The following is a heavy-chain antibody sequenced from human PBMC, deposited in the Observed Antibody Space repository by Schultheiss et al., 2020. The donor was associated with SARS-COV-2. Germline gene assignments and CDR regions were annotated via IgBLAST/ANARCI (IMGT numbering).Heavy chain of an antibody. D-gene: IGHD6-19*01. V-gene: IGHV3-33*08. J-gene: IGHJ4*02. CDR3: ARNHSSGWSLDY. Sequence: GGSLRLSCAASGFTFSSYDMHWVRQATGKGLEWVAVIWYDGSNQYYADSVKGRFTISRDNSKNTLYLQMNSLRAEDTAVYYCARNHSSGWSLDYWGQGTLVTVSS. CDR1: GFTFSSYD. CDR2: IWYDGSNQ.